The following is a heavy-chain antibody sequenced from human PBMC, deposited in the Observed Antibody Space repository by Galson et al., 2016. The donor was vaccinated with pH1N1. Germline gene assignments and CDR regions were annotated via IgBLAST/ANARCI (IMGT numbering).Heavy chain of an antibody. Sequence: SLRLSCAASGFTFNKYGMHWVRQAPGKGLEWVAVISYDGSNKYYADSVKGRFTLSRDDSKNMMYLQRNSLSAEDTAGYYCAKVVRGSSWPSFDYWGQGTLVTVSS. CDR1: GFTFNKYG. V-gene: IGHV3-30*18. D-gene: IGHD6-13*01. J-gene: IGHJ4*02. CDR3: AKVVRGSSWPSFDY. CDR2: ISYDGSNK.